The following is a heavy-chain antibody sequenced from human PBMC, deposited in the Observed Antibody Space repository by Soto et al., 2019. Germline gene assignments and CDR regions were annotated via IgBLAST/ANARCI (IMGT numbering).Heavy chain of an antibody. CDR2: INTKTGGT. CDR1: GYIFTGYY. CDR3: ATDKVAFDM. Sequence: GASVKVSCKASGYIFTGYYIQWVRQAPGQGLEWMGWINTKTGGTKYAQKFQGRVIMTRDTSINTAYMEVSRLRSDDTAVYYCATDKVAFDMWGQGTMVTVSS. V-gene: IGHV1-2*02. J-gene: IGHJ3*02. D-gene: IGHD3-9*01.